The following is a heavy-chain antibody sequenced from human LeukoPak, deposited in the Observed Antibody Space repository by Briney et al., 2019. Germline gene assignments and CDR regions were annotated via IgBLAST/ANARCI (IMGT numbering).Heavy chain of an antibody. V-gene: IGHV4-34*01. Sequence: PSETLSFTCAVYGGSFSGYYWTWIRQTPEKGLEWIGEMNPSGSTSYNPSLKSRVTISVDTSKNQFSLKLSSVTAADTAVYYCARGRQDVTMIVVVMTAVSYYLDVWGKGTTVTVS. CDR3: ARGRQDVTMIVVVMTAVSYYLDV. CDR1: GGSFSGYY. D-gene: IGHD3-22*01. J-gene: IGHJ6*03. CDR2: MNPSGST.